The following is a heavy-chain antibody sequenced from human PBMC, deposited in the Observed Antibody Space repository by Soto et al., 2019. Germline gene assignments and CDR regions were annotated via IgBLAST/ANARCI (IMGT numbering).Heavy chain of an antibody. CDR3: ARGYPRSIFSTALATSYWFDS. CDR1: GGSFSGHY. D-gene: IGHD2-21*01. Sequence: QVRLQQWGAGLLKPSETLSLTCAVYGGSFSGHYWSSIRQYPGKGLEWIAEINHRGGTNDNPSLKSRVTMSVDTSKHQFSLRLGSVTAADTAVYYCARGYPRSIFSTALATSYWFDSWGQGGLVTVSS. J-gene: IGHJ5*01. CDR2: INHRGGT. V-gene: IGHV4-34*01.